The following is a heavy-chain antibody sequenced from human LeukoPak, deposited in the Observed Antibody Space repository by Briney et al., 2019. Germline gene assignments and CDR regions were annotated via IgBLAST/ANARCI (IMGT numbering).Heavy chain of an antibody. V-gene: IGHV3-30*04. CDR3: AGDGSMITFGGESGYFDY. J-gene: IGHJ4*02. CDR1: GFTFSSYA. D-gene: IGHD3-16*01. Sequence: GGSLRLSCAASGFTFSSYAMHWVRQAPGKGLEWVAVISYDGSNKYYADSVKGRFTISRDNSKNTLYLQMNSLRAEDTAVYYCAGDGSMITFGGESGYFDYWGQGTLVTVSS. CDR2: ISYDGSNK.